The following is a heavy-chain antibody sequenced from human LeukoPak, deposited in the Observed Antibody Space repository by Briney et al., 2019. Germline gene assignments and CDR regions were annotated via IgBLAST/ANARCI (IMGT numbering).Heavy chain of an antibody. V-gene: IGHV4-4*07. CDR2: IYTSGST. D-gene: IGHD6-6*01. CDR3: ARDIAARLPLGYYYYMDV. Sequence: PSETLSLTCTVSGGSISSYYWSWIRQPAGKGLEWIGRIYTSGSTNYNPSLKSRVTMSVDTSKNQFSLKLSSVTAADTAVYYCARDIAARLPLGYYYYMDVWGKGTTVTVSS. J-gene: IGHJ6*03. CDR1: GGSISSYY.